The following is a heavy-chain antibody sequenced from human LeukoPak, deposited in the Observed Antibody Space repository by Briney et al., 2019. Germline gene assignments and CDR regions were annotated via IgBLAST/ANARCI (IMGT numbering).Heavy chain of an antibody. CDR3: ARFDSSGFRFDY. V-gene: IGHV4-39*07. D-gene: IGHD3-22*01. CDR2: IYYSGST. J-gene: IGHJ4*02. CDR1: GGSISSSSYY. Sequence: SETLSLTCTISGGSISSSSYYWGWIRQPPGKGLEWIGSIYYSGSTYYNPSLKSRVTISVDTSKNQFSLKLSSVTAADTAVYYCARFDSSGFRFDYWGQGTLVTVSS.